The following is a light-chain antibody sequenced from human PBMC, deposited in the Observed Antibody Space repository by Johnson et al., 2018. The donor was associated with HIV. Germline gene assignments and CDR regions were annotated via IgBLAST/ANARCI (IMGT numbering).Light chain of an antibody. CDR3: GTWDSSLNAYV. V-gene: IGLV1-51*01. CDR1: NSNIGNNY. Sequence: QSVLTQPPSVSAAPGQKVTISCSGSNSNIGNNYISWYQQLPRTAPKLLIYDTYKRPSGIPDRFSASKSGTSATLGITGLQTGAAAEYYCGTWDSSLNAYVFGTGTKFTVL. J-gene: IGLJ1*01. CDR2: DTY.